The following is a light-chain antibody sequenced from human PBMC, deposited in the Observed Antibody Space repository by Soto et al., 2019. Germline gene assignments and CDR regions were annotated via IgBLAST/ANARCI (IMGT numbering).Light chain of an antibody. CDR3: QQYGSSGT. CDR2: GAS. CDR1: QSVSNY. Sequence: IVLKQSPATLSLSPGERATLSCRASQSVSNYLAWYQQQPGQAPRLLIYGASSRATGIPDRFSGSGSGTDFTLTISRLEPEDFAVYYCQQYGSSGTFGQGTKVDI. V-gene: IGKV3-20*01. J-gene: IGKJ1*01.